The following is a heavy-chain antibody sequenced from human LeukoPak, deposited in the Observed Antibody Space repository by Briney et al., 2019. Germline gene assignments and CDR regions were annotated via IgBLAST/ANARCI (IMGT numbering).Heavy chain of an antibody. V-gene: IGHV4-34*01. CDR2: INHSGST. J-gene: IGHJ4*01. Sequence: SETLSLTCAVYGGSLSGYYWSWIGQPPGKGLEWIGEINHSGSTNYNPSLKSRVTISVDTSKNQFSLKLSSVTAADTAVYYCARGAAYCGGDCYTRTSDFDYWGQGTLVTVSS. CDR1: GGSLSGYY. CDR3: ARGAAYCGGDCYTRTSDFDY. D-gene: IGHD2-21*02.